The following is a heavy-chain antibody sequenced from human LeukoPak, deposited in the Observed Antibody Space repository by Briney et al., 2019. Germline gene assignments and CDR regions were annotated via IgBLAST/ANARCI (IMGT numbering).Heavy chain of an antibody. CDR3: TGGGLVRGSLHWFDP. Sequence: SQTLSLTCAISGDSVSGGSAGWNWIRQSPSRGLEWLGRIYYRSKWYSDYAISVKGRITINPDTSRNQFSLQLNSVTHDDTAVYYCTGGGLVRGSLHWFDPWGQGTLVTVSS. CDR2: IYYRSKWYS. J-gene: IGHJ5*02. D-gene: IGHD3-10*01. V-gene: IGHV6-1*01. CDR1: GDSVSGGSAG.